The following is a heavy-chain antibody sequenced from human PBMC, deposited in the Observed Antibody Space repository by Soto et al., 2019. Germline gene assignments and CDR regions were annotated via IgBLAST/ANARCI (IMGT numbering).Heavy chain of an antibody. CDR3: CRGGSGWSNWFDP. D-gene: IGHD6-19*01. V-gene: IGHV1-46*02. J-gene: IGHJ5*02. CDR2: INPSGGDT. Sequence: ASVKVSCKTSGYTFNNFYIHWVRQAPGQGLEWMGLINPSGGDTRYAQKLQDRVTVTRDTSTSTVYMELSSLRSDDTAVYYCCRGGSGWSNWFDPWGQGTQVT. CDR1: GYTFNNFY.